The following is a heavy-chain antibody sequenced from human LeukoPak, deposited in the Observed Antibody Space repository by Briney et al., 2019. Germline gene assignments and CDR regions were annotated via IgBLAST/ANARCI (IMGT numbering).Heavy chain of an antibody. D-gene: IGHD4-4*01. CDR2: ISYDGSNK. CDR3: AKDLAYSTSVYYYGMDV. V-gene: IGHV3-30*18. J-gene: IGHJ6*02. CDR1: GFTFSSYG. Sequence: GGSLRLSCAASGFTFSSYGMHWVRQAPGKGLEWVAVISYDGSNKYYAVSVKGRFTISRDNYKNTLYLQMNSLRAEDTAVYYCAKDLAYSTSVYYYGMDVWGQGTTVTVSS.